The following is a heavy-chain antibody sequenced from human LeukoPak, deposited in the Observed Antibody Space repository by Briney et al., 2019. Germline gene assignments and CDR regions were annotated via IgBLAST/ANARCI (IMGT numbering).Heavy chain of an antibody. J-gene: IGHJ5*02. CDR3: ARVRGPIAAAGTGWFDP. Sequence: SETLSLTCTVSGGSISNYYWNWIRQPPGKGLEWIGYIYYSGTTNYNPSLKSRVSMSVDTSKNQFSLKLSSVTAADTAVYYCARVRGPIAAAGTGWFDPWGQGTLVTVSS. D-gene: IGHD6-13*01. CDR1: GGSISNYY. V-gene: IGHV4-59*01. CDR2: IYYSGTT.